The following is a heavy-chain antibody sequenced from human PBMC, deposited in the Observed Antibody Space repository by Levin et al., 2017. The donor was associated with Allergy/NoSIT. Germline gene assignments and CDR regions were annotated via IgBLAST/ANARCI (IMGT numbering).Heavy chain of an antibody. CDR2: IYPGDSDT. Sequence: GESLKISCKGSGYSFTSYWIGWVRQMPGKGLEWMGIIYPGDSDTRYSPSFQGQVTISADKSISTAYLQWSSLKASDTAMYYCARQLSGGIAARRRGWFDPWGQGTLVTVSS. CDR3: ARQLSGGIAARRRGWFDP. D-gene: IGHD6-6*01. CDR1: GYSFTSYW. J-gene: IGHJ5*02. V-gene: IGHV5-51*01.